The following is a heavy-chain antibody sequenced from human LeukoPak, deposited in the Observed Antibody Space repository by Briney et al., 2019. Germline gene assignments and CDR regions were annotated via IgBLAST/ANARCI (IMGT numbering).Heavy chain of an antibody. D-gene: IGHD3-10*01. CDR3: ARHATTSRIMVRGVPNWFDP. V-gene: IGHV4-38-2*02. CDR1: GYSISSGYY. CDR2: IYYSGST. Sequence: SETLSLTCTVSGYSISSGYYWGWIRQPPGKGLEWIGSIYYSGSTYYNPSLKSRVTISADTSKNQFSLKLSSVTAADTAVYYCARHATTSRIMVRGVPNWFDPWGQGTLVTVSS. J-gene: IGHJ5*02.